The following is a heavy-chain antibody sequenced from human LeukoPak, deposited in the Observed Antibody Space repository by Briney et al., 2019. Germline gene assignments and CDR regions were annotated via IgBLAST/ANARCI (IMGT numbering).Heavy chain of an antibody. CDR2: IWYDGSNI. CDR1: GFTFSTYG. J-gene: IGHJ4*02. CDR3: AKGWEYSSGFDY. Sequence: PGGSLRLSCAASGFTFSTYGMHWVRQAPGKGLEWLAVIWYDGSNIYYADSLKGRFAISRDNSRNTLYLLLNSLRAEDTAVYYCAKGWEYSSGFDYWGQGTLVTVSP. D-gene: IGHD6-19*01. V-gene: IGHV3-33*06.